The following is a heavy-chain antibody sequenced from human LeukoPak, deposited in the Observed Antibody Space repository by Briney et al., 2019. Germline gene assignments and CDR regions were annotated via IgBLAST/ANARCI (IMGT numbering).Heavy chain of an antibody. CDR1: GGTFSSYA. J-gene: IGHJ6*02. CDR2: INGGNGNA. Sequence: ASVKVSCKASGGTFSSYAISWVRQAPGQRLEWMGWINGGNGNAKYSQNFQGRVTIIRDTSASTAYMELSSLRSEDTAVYYCARLGSSSWYEVYYYYYGMDVWGQGTTVTVSS. V-gene: IGHV1-3*01. D-gene: IGHD6-13*01. CDR3: ARLGSSSWYEVYYYYYGMDV.